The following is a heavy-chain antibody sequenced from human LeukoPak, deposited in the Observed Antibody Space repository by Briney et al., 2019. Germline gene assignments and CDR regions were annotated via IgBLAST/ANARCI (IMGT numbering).Heavy chain of an antibody. CDR3: ARGGSGNWYNDY. CDR1: GFTFSSYG. V-gene: IGHV3-33*01. CDR2: IWYDGSNK. D-gene: IGHD1-14*01. Sequence: PGGSLRLSCAASGFTFSSYGMNWVRQAPGKGLEWVAVIWYDGSNKYYGDSVKGRFTISRDNSKNTLYLQMNSLRAEDTAVYYCARGGSGNWYNDYWGQGTLVTVSA. J-gene: IGHJ4*02.